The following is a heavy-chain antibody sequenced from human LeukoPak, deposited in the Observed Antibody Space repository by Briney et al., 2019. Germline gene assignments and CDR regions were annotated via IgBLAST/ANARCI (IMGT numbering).Heavy chain of an antibody. CDR2: IKQDESEK. V-gene: IGHV3-7*03. CDR3: ARLVGDVTTWDC. J-gene: IGHJ4*02. Sequence: GGSLRLSCAASGFTFSSYSMNWVRQAPGKGLEWVASIKQDESEKYYVDSVKGRFTTSRDNAKSSLYLQMNALRGEDTAVYYCARLVGDVTTWDCWGQGTLVTVSS. CDR1: GFTFSSYS. D-gene: IGHD1-26*01.